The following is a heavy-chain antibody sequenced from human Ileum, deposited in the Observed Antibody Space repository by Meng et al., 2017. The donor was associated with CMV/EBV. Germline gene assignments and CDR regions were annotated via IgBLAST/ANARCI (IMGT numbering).Heavy chain of an antibody. CDR3: ARRYFGYFDY. J-gene: IGHJ4*02. V-gene: IGHV3-23*01. D-gene: IGHD2/OR15-2a*01. Sequence: GESLKISCAASGFTFSTYAMSWVRQAPGKGLEWVATISGTGVSSNYADSVQGRFTISRDSSKNTVYLQMNSLRAEDTAVYYCARRYFGYFDYWGQGTLVTVSS. CDR1: GFTFSTYA. CDR2: ISGTGVSS.